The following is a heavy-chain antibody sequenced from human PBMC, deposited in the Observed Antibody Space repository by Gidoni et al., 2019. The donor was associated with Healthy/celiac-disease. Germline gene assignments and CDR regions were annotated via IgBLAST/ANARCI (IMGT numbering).Heavy chain of an antibody. CDR1: GLTFSLCW. Sequence: EVQLVESGGGLVQPGGSLRPSCAAPGLTFSLCWMISARQAPGKGLEWVANKKQDGSEKYYVASLKGRCTISRDNAKNSLYLQMNSLRAEDTAVYYCAREVDTYYYDSSGYHNNWFDPWGQGTLVTVSS. V-gene: IGHV3-7*03. J-gene: IGHJ5*02. CDR2: KKQDGSEK. CDR3: AREVDTYYYDSSGYHNNWFDP. D-gene: IGHD3-22*01.